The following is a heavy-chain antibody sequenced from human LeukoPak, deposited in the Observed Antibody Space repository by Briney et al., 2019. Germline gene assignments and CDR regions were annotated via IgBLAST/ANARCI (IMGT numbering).Heavy chain of an antibody. D-gene: IGHD3-22*01. Sequence: GASVKVSCKASGYTFTGYYMHWVRQAPGQGLEWMGWINPNSGGTNYAQKFQGRVTMTRDTFISTAYMELSRLRSDDTAVYYCARGEGYYDSSGYTYWGQGTLVTVSS. CDR2: INPNSGGT. CDR3: ARGEGYYDSSGYTY. CDR1: GYTFTGYY. V-gene: IGHV1-2*02. J-gene: IGHJ4*02.